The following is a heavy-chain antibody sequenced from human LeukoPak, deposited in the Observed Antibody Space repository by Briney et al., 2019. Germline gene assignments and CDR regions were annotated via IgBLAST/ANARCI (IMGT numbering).Heavy chain of an antibody. V-gene: IGHV1-2*02. D-gene: IGHD4-11*01. Sequence: GSLRLSCAASGYTFTGYYMHWVRQAPGQGLEWMGWINPNSGGTNYAQKFQGRVTMTRDTSISTAYMELSRLRSDDTAVYYCARSYSNYVPYWGQGTLVTVSS. CDR3: ARSYSNYVPY. CDR1: GYTFTGYY. CDR2: INPNSGGT. J-gene: IGHJ4*02.